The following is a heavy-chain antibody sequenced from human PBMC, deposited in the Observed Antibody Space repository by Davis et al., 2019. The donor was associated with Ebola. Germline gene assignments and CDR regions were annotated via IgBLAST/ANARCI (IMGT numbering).Heavy chain of an antibody. D-gene: IGHD2/OR15-2a*01. CDR3: TRKERYFYNWFDP. CDR1: GVSVRSDDYY. V-gene: IGHV4-30-4*01. J-gene: IGHJ5*02. Sequence: MPSETLSLTCTVSGVSVRSDDYYWSWIRQSPGKGLEWIGYIYSIGTTYYNPSLKSRVTMSVDTSENRFSLKLSSVTAADTAVYYCTRKERYFYNWFDPWGQGTLVTVSS. CDR2: IYSIGTT.